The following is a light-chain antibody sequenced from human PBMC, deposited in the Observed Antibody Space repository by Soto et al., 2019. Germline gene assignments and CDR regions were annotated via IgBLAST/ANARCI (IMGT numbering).Light chain of an antibody. Sequence: EIVSTQSPVTLSLSPAVRAALSCRASQSLSSSYFAWYQQKPGQAPRILIYAASSRATGIPARFSGSGSGTDFTLTIDGLEPEDFVVYYCQQYGYSPITXGQGTRLDIK. V-gene: IGKV3-20*01. CDR1: QSLSSSY. CDR2: AAS. J-gene: IGKJ5*01. CDR3: QQYGYSPIT.